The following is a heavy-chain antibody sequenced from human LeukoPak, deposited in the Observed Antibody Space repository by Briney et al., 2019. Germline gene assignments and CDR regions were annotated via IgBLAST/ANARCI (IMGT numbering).Heavy chain of an antibody. CDR2: ISSSGSTI. V-gene: IGHV3-11*01. CDR1: GFTFSDYY. D-gene: IGHD3-10*01. CDR3: ARDSPGSRSNNWFDP. Sequence: GGSLRLSCAASGFTFSDYYMSWIRQAPGKGLEWVSYISSSGSTIYYADSVKGRFTISRDNAKNSLYLQMNSLRAGDTAVYYCARDSPGSRSNNWFDPWGQGTLVTVSS. J-gene: IGHJ5*02.